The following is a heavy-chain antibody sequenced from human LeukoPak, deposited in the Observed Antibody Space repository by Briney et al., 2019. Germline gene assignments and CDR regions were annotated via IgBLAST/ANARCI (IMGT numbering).Heavy chain of an antibody. CDR1: GGSFSGYY. CDR2: INHSGST. CDR3: ARGRIVLMVYARHWFDP. Sequence: PSETLSLTCAVYGGSFSGYYWSWIRQPPGKGLEWIGGINHSGSTNYNPSLKSRVTISVDTSKNQFSLKLSSVTAADTAVYYCARGRIVLMVYARHWFDPWGQGTLVTVSS. J-gene: IGHJ5*02. V-gene: IGHV4-34*01. D-gene: IGHD2-8*01.